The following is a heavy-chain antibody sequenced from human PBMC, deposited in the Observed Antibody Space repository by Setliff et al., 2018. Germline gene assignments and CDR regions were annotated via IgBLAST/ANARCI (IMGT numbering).Heavy chain of an antibody. D-gene: IGHD3-16*02. CDR1: GYSIRNGFY. CDR3: ARGKVLYDYVWGSYRYEDYYYGMDV. V-gene: IGHV4-4*07. Sequence: SETLSLTCGVSGYSIRNGFYWSWIRQPAGKGLELVGRIYTSGYTNYNPSLESRVTISLDTSKNQFSLKLSSVTAADTAVYYCARGKVLYDYVWGSYRYEDYYYGMDVWGQGTTVTVSS. CDR2: IYTSGYT. J-gene: IGHJ6*02.